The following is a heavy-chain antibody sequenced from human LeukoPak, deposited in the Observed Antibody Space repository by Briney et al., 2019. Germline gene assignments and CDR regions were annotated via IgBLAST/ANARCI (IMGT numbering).Heavy chain of an antibody. CDR1: GFTFSNYD. CDR3: ARGGSRGSSGWFY. D-gene: IGHD6-19*01. J-gene: IGHJ4*02. CDR2: IWYDGSSK. Sequence: GGSLRLSCAASGFTFSNYDMHWVRQAPGKGLEWVAAIWYDGSSKYYADSVKGRFTISRDSSKSTLYLQMNSLRAEDTAVYYCARGGSRGSSGWFYWGQGALVTVSS. V-gene: IGHV3-33*01.